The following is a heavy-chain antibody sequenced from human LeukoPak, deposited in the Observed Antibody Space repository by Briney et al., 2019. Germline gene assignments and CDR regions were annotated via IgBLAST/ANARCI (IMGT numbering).Heavy chain of an antibody. CDR1: GGSFSGYY. CDR3: ASRSGNTAMVTDAFDI. V-gene: IGHV4-34*01. Sequence: SETLSLTCAVYGGSFSGYYWSWIRQPPGKGREWIGEVNHSGSTNYNPSLKSRVTISVYTSNNQFSLKLSSVTAEDTAVYYCASRSGNTAMVTDAFDIWGQGTMVTVSS. D-gene: IGHD5-18*01. J-gene: IGHJ3*02. CDR2: VNHSGST.